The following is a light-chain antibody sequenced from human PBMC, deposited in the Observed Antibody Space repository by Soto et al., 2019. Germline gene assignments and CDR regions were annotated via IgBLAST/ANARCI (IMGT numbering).Light chain of an antibody. CDR2: STF. CDR1: QSFSSTF. CDR3: QQYGRSPPYT. V-gene: IGKV3-20*01. J-gene: IGKJ2*01. Sequence: EVVLTQSPGTLSLSPGERATLSCRASQSFSSTFLAWYQQKPGQAPRLLIHSTFSRATGVPDRFSGSASGIDFTITISRLESEDFAVYYCQQYGRSPPYTFGNGTKLQIK.